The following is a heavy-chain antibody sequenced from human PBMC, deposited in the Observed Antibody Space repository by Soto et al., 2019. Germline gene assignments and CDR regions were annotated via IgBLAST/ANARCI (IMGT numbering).Heavy chain of an antibody. CDR3: ARDRGVAPPVAGNTHYYYYMDV. D-gene: IGHD6-19*01. V-gene: IGHV1-18*01. Sequence: QDQLVQSGAEVKKPGASVTVSCKASGYSFTNYGITWVRQAPGQGLEWMGWISGFNGNTHYAQKLQGRVTMTTDASTGTANMERGGRRSDDTAGYYCARDRGVAPPVAGNTHYYYYMDVWGKGTTVTVSS. CDR2: ISGFNGNT. CDR1: GYSFTNYG. J-gene: IGHJ6*03.